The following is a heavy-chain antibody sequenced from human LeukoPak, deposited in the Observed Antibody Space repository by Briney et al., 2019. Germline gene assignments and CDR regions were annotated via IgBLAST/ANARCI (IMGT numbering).Heavy chain of an antibody. V-gene: IGHV3-21*01. J-gene: IGHJ4*02. CDR3: AKEGSQLLWFGELFNYFDY. D-gene: IGHD3-10*01. CDR1: GFTFSSYS. CDR2: IDTSSRYI. Sequence: GGSLRLSCAASGFTFSSYSMNWVRQAPGKGLEWVSSIDTSSRYIYYGDSVKGRFTISRDNSKNTLYLQMNSLRAEDTAVYYCAKEGSQLLWFGELFNYFDYWGQGTLVTVSS.